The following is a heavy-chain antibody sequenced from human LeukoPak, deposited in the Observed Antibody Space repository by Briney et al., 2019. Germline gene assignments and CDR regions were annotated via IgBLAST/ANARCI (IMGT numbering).Heavy chain of an antibody. J-gene: IGHJ3*02. V-gene: IGHV3-23*01. D-gene: IGHD6-19*01. Sequence: PGGSLRLSCAASGFIVSENYMSWVRQAPGKGLEWVSVFSAETGNTYYADSVKGRFTISRDNSKNTLYLQITSLRAEDTAVYYCAKARRLGSDWDKDAFDIWGQGTMVTVSS. CDR3: AKARRLGSDWDKDAFDI. CDR1: GFIVSENY. CDR2: FSAETGNT.